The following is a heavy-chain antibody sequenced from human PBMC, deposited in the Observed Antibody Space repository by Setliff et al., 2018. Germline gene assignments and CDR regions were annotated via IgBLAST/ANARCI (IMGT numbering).Heavy chain of an antibody. V-gene: IGHV4-39*01. D-gene: IGHD3-10*01. CDR3: ARHVGTRSRGYNYYYYFMDV. Sequence: PSETLSLTCTVSGGSLSGSLRGYAVFWGWIRQSPGKELEWIGSAYYNGDSYYNPSLKSRXPMSVDTSRNQFSLHXISVTAADTAVYYCARHVGTRSRGYNYYYYFMDVWGKGTTVTVSS. CDR2: AYYNGDS. CDR1: GGSLSGSLRGYAVF. J-gene: IGHJ6*03.